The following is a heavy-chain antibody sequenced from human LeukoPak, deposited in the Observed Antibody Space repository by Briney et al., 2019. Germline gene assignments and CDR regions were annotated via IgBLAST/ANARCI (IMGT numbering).Heavy chain of an antibody. CDR3: ARGHDSSGYYSDFDY. V-gene: IGHV3-53*01. CDR2: IYSGGST. J-gene: IGHJ4*02. D-gene: IGHD3-22*01. Sequence: PGGSLRLSCTASGFTVSSDYMNWVRQAPGKGLEWVSVIYSGGSTYYADSVKGRFTISRDNSKNTLYLQMNSLRAEDTAVYYCARGHDSSGYYSDFDYWGQGTLVTVS. CDR1: GFTVSSDY.